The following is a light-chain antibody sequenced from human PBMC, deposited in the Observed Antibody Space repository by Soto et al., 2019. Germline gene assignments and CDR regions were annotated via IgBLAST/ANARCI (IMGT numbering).Light chain of an antibody. Sequence: EIVLTQSPGTLSLSPGEGATLSCRASQSLTNNYLAWYQQQKPGQAPRLLIYGASSRATGIPDRFSGSGSGTEFTLTITRLDPEDFAVYYCQQYGSSPLTFGGGTNVEIK. CDR1: QSLTNNY. CDR2: GAS. V-gene: IGKV3-20*01. CDR3: QQYGSSPLT. J-gene: IGKJ4*01.